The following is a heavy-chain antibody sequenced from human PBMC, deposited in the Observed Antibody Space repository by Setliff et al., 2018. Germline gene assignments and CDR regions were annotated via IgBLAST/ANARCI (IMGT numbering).Heavy chain of an antibody. J-gene: IGHJ4*02. V-gene: IGHV1-8*02. CDR1: GYTFTSYD. D-gene: IGHD1-26*01. CDR2: MNPNSGNT. Sequence: ASVKVSCKASGYTFTSYDINWVRQATGQGLEWMGWMNPNSGNTGYAQKFQGRVTMTKNTLFLQMNSLRADDTAVYYCLKKIIAGAGPPYDYFDYWGQGTLVTVSS. CDR3: LKKIIAGAGPPYDYFDY.